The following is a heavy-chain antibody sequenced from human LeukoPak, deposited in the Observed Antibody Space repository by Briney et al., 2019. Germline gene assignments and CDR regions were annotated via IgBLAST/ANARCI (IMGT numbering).Heavy chain of an antibody. Sequence: GGSLRLSCAASGFTFSSYWMHWVRQAPGKGLVWVSRVNTDGSSTTYADSVKGRFTISRYNAKNSLFLQMNSLRAEDTAVYYCAKRSYSGYDLSSYFDYWGQGTLVTVSS. CDR3: AKRSYSGYDLSSYFDY. V-gene: IGHV3-74*03. J-gene: IGHJ4*02. D-gene: IGHD5-12*01. CDR2: VNTDGSST. CDR1: GFTFSSYW.